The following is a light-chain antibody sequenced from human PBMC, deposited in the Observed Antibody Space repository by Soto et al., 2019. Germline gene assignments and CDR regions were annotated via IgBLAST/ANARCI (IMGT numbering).Light chain of an antibody. CDR2: EVN. V-gene: IGLV2-8*01. Sequence: QSVLNQPPSASGAPGQAVTISCTGNSNDVGGYNYVSWYQQHPGKAPKLMIYEVNKRPSGVPDRFSGSKSGNTASLTVSGLQAEDEADYYCSSFAVSNSFVFGTGTKVTVL. J-gene: IGLJ1*01. CDR1: SNDVGGYNY. CDR3: SSFAVSNSFV.